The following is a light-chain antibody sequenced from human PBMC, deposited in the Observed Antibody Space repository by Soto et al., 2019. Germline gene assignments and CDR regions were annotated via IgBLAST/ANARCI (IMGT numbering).Light chain of an antibody. CDR3: YSYSSISTLV. J-gene: IGLJ3*02. CDR1: FYDVGRYDL. CDR2: EGS. Sequence: QSALTQPASVSGSPGQSITISCTGTFYDVGRYDLVSWYQQYPGKAPKLMIYEGSQRPSGVSNRFSGSKAGNTASLTISGLQAEDEAHYYCYSYSSISTLVFGGGTKVTVL. V-gene: IGLV2-23*01.